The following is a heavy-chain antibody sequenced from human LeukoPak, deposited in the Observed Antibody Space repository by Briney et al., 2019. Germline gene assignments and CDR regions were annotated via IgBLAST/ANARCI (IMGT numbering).Heavy chain of an antibody. CDR3: ANMRAAAGRDPNYFDY. D-gene: IGHD6-13*01. Sequence: PGGSLRLSCAASGFTFSSYAMSWVRQAPGKGREGVSAISGSGGSTYYADSVKGRFTISRDNSKNTLYLQMNSLRAEDTAVYYCANMRAAAGRDPNYFDYWGQGTLVTVSS. CDR1: GFTFSSYA. J-gene: IGHJ4*02. V-gene: IGHV3-23*01. CDR2: ISGSGGST.